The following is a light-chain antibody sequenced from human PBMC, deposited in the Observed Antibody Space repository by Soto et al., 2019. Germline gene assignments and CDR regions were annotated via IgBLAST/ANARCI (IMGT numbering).Light chain of an antibody. J-gene: IGKJ1*01. Sequence: DIQMTQSPSTLSASVGDRFTITCRSSQSISSWLAWDQQKPGKAPKLLIYKASTLKSGVPSRFSGSGSGTEFTLTISSLQPDDFATYYCQQYNSYSEAFGQGTKVDI. CDR1: QSISSW. V-gene: IGKV1-5*03. CDR2: KAS. CDR3: QQYNSYSEA.